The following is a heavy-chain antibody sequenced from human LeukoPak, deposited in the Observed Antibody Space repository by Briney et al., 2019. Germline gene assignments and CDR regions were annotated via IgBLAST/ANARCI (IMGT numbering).Heavy chain of an antibody. D-gene: IGHD3-22*01. V-gene: IGHV3-23*01. Sequence: PGGSLRLSCAASGFTFRSYAMSWVRQAPGKGLEWVSAIRGSGGSTYYADSVKGRFTISRDNSKNTLYLQMNSLRAEDTAVYYCAKDLYSSGYYPGDYWGQGTLVTVSS. CDR2: IRGSGGST. CDR3: AKDLYSSGYYPGDY. J-gene: IGHJ4*02. CDR1: GFTFRSYA.